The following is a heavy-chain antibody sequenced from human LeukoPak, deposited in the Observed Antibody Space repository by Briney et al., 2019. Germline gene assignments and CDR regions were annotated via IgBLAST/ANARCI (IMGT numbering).Heavy chain of an antibody. Sequence: ASVKVSCKASGYTFTGYYMHWVRQAPGKGLEWMGGFDPEDGETIYAQKFQGRVTMTEDTSTDTAYMELSSLRSEDTAVYYCATHTPKGGFRSGSYYNDLFDYWGQGTLVTVSS. V-gene: IGHV1-24*01. CDR2: FDPEDGET. J-gene: IGHJ4*02. CDR1: GYTFTGYY. D-gene: IGHD3-10*01. CDR3: ATHTPKGGFRSGSYYNDLFDY.